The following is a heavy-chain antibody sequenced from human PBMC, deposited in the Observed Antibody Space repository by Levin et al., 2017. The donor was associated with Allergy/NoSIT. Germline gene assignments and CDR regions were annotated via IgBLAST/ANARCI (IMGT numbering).Heavy chain of an antibody. J-gene: IGHJ4*02. V-gene: IGHV3-9*01. CDR1: GFTFDDYA. CDR2: ISWNSGSI. Sequence: SLKISCAASGFTFDDYAMHWVRQAPGKGLEWVSGISWNSGSIGYADSVKGRFTISRDNAKNSLYLQMNSLRAEDTALYYCAKDNYYDSSGYLAYWGQGTLVTVSS. D-gene: IGHD3-22*01. CDR3: AKDNYYDSSGYLAY.